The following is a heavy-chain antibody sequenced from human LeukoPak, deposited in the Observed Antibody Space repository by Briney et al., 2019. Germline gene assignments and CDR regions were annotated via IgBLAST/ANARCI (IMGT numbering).Heavy chain of an antibody. CDR1: GFIFSSYS. Sequence: GGSMRLSCAASGFIFSSYSMNWVRQAPGKGLAWVSSISSSSGYIYYADSMKGRFTISRDNAKNSLYLQMNSLRADDTVIYRCARQRDYYDSGGPYIDVWGKGTTFTASS. J-gene: IGHJ6*03. D-gene: IGHD3-22*01. CDR3: ARQRDYYDSGGPYIDV. CDR2: ISSSSGYI. V-gene: IGHV3-21*01.